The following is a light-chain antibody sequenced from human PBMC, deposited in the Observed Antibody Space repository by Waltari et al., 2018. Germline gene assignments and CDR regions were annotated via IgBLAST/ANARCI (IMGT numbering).Light chain of an antibody. CDR2: WAS. J-gene: IGKJ2*01. Sequence: DIVMTQSPDSLAVSLGERATIHCKSSQSLLYRPNKKNYLAWYQQKPGQPPKLLISWASTRESGVPDRFSGGGSGTEFTLTISSLQAEDVAVYFCQHYSNTPYTFGQGTKLEVK. V-gene: IGKV4-1*01. CDR1: QSLLYRPNKKNY. CDR3: QHYSNTPYT.